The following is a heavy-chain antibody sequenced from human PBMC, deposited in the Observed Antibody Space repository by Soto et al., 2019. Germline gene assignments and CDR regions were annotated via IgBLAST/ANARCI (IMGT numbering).Heavy chain of an antibody. Sequence: QVQLQESGPGLVKPSQTLSLTCTVSGGSISSGGYYWSWIRQHPGKGLEWIGYIYYSGSTYYNPSPKTRVTISVDTSKNPFSLKLRSVTAADTAVYYCAREATLPPGYCDLWGRGTLVTVSS. J-gene: IGHJ2*01. V-gene: IGHV4-31*03. D-gene: IGHD2-2*01. CDR2: IYYSGST. CDR1: GGSISSGGYY. CDR3: AREATLPPGYCDL.